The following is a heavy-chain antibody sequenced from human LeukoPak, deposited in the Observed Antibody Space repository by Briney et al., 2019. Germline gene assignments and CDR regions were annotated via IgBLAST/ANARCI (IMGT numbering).Heavy chain of an antibody. CDR1: GFTFSSYA. V-gene: IGHV3-30-3*01. J-gene: IGHJ6*03. Sequence: GGSLRLSCAASGFTFSSYAMHWVRQAPGKGLEWVAVISYDGSNKYYADSVKGRFTISRDNSKNTLYLQMNSLRAEDTAVYYCARPEEGTDYYYMDVWGKGTTVTVSS. CDR3: ARPEEGTDYYYMDV. D-gene: IGHD1-14*01. CDR2: ISYDGSNK.